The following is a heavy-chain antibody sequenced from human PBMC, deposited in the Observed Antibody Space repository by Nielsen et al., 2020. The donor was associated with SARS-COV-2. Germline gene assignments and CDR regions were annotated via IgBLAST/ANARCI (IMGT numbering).Heavy chain of an antibody. CDR1: GFTFSSYS. J-gene: IGHJ5*02. Sequence: GESLKISCAASGFTFSSYSMNWVRQAPGKGLEWVSSIRSSSSYIYYADSVKGRFTISRDNAKNSLYLQMNSLRAEDTAVYYCARAIYDSSSNWFDPWGQGTLVTVSS. D-gene: IGHD3-22*01. V-gene: IGHV3-21*01. CDR2: IRSSSSYI. CDR3: ARAIYDSSSNWFDP.